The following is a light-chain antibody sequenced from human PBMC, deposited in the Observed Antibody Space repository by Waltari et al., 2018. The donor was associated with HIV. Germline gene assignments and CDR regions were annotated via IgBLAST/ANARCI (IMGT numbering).Light chain of an antibody. Sequence: EIVLTQSPATLSLSPGERATLSCRASQSVSSYLAWYQQKPGQAPRLLIYDTSNRATGIPARVSGGGSGTDFTLTISSLELEDFAVYYCQQRSSWPPYTFGQGTKLEIK. CDR1: QSVSSY. J-gene: IGKJ2*01. CDR3: QQRSSWPPYT. CDR2: DTS. V-gene: IGKV3-11*01.